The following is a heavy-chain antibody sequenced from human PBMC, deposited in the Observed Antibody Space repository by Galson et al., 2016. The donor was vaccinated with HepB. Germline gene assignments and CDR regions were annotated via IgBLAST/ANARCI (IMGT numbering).Heavy chain of an antibody. CDR2: ISAYNGNT. CDR1: NYTFTSYG. CDR3: VREKEGAFDY. J-gene: IGHJ4*02. V-gene: IGHV1-18*03. Sequence: SVKVSCKASNYTFTSYGVSWVRQAPGQGLEWVGWISAYNGNTNYAQKLQGRVTMTTDASTSTAYMEWRSLKSDDMAGYYCVREKEGAFDYWGQGTLVTVSS. D-gene: IGHD1-26*01.